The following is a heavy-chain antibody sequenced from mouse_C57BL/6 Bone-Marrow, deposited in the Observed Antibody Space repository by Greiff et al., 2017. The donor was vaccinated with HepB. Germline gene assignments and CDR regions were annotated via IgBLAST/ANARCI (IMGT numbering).Heavy chain of an antibody. V-gene: IGHV7-1*01. CDR2: SRNKANDYTT. Sequence: DVMLVESGGGLVQSGRSLRLSCATSGFTFSDFYMEWVRQAPGKGLEWIAASRNKANDYTTEYSASVKGRFIVSRDTSQSILYLQMNALRAEDTAIYYCARDADYYGSSPYAMDYWGQGTSVTVSS. D-gene: IGHD1-1*01. CDR1: GFTFSDFY. CDR3: ARDADYYGSSPYAMDY. J-gene: IGHJ4*01.